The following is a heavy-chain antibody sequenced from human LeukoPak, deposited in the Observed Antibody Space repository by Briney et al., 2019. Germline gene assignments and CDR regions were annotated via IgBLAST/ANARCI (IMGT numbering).Heavy chain of an antibody. CDR3: ASLYGSGSYYNKTPFDY. CDR1: GFTVSSNY. D-gene: IGHD3-10*01. Sequence: GGSLRLSCAASGFTVSSNYMSWVRQAPGKGLEWVSVIYSGVRTYYADSVKGRFTISRDNSKNTLYLQMNSLRAEDTAVYYCASLYGSGSYYNKTPFDYWGQGTLVTVSS. CDR2: IYSGVRT. J-gene: IGHJ4*02. V-gene: IGHV3-66*01.